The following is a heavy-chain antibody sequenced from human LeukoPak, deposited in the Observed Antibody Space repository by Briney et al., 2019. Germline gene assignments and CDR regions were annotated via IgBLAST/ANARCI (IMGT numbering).Heavy chain of an antibody. V-gene: IGHV4-59*01. CDR2: IYYSGST. J-gene: IGHJ5*02. Sequence: PSETLSLTCTVSGGSISSYYWSWIRQPPGKGLEWIGYIYYSGSTNYNPSLKSRVTISVDTSKNQFSLKLSSVTAADMAVYYCARRVGWSGYYFFDPWGQGTLVTVSS. CDR1: GGSISSYY. D-gene: IGHD3-3*01. CDR3: ARRVGWSGYYFFDP.